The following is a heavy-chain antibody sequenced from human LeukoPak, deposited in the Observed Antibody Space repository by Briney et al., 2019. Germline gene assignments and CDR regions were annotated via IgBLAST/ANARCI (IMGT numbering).Heavy chain of an antibody. CDR3: AKMGLRYFDWPPVSDAFDI. Sequence: PGGSLRLSCAASGFTFSSYAMSWVRQAPGKGLEWVSAISGSGGSTYYADSVKGRFTISRDNSKNTLYLQMNSLRAEDTAVYYCAKMGLRYFDWPPVSDAFDIWGQGTMVTVSS. J-gene: IGHJ3*02. CDR2: ISGSGGST. CDR1: GFTFSSYA. D-gene: IGHD3-9*01. V-gene: IGHV3-23*01.